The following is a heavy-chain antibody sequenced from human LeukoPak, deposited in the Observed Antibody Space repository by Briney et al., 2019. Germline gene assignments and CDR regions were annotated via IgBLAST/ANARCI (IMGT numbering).Heavy chain of an antibody. Sequence: PGGSLRLSCAASGFTFSSYEMNWVRQAPGKGLEWVSYISSSGSTIYYADSVKGRFTISRDNAKNSLYLQMNSLRAEDTAVYYCARSRYSYYYYGMDVWGQGTTVTVSS. CDR3: ARSRYSYYYYGMDV. D-gene: IGHD3-9*01. J-gene: IGHJ6*02. CDR1: GFTFSSYE. CDR2: ISSSGSTI. V-gene: IGHV3-48*03.